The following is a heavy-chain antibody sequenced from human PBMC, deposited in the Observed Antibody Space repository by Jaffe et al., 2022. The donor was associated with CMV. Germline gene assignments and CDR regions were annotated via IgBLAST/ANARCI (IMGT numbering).Heavy chain of an antibody. CDR1: GFTFSSYG. D-gene: IGHD5-18*01. V-gene: IGHV3-33*08. CDR2: IWYDGSNK. Sequence: QVQLVESGGGVVQPGRSLRLSCAASGFTFSSYGMHWVRQAPGKGLEWVAVIWYDGSNKYYADSVKGRFTISRDNSKNTLYLQMNSLRAEDTAVYYCARDVDTAMVIDYWGQGTLVTVSS. CDR3: ARDVDTAMVIDY. J-gene: IGHJ4*02.